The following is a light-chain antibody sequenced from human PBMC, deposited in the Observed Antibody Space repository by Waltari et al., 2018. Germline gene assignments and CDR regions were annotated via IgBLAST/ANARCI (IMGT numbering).Light chain of an antibody. J-gene: IGLJ3*02. Sequence: QSVLTQPPSVSGAPGQRVAISCTGSSSNIGAGYDVHWYQQLPRTAPKLLIYGNNNRPSGVPDRFFGATYGTAASLAITGLQAEDEADYYCQSYDTSLSVVFGGGTKLTVL. CDR2: GNN. V-gene: IGLV1-40*01. CDR3: QSYDTSLSVV. CDR1: SSNIGAGYD.